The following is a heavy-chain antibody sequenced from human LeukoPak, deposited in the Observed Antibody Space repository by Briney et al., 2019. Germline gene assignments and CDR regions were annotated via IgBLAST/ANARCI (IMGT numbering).Heavy chain of an antibody. CDR1: GYTFTGNH. D-gene: IGHD5-24*01. J-gene: IGHJ2*01. CDR2: IDPNSGGT. Sequence: ASVKVSCKASGYTFTGNHVHCVRQAPGQGREWMGWIDPNSGGTNYAQKFQDRVTMTSDTTISTAYMELNGLRYGNTAVYFCAKEDGIVSFDLWGRGTLVTVSS. V-gene: IGHV1-2*02. CDR3: AKEDGIVSFDL.